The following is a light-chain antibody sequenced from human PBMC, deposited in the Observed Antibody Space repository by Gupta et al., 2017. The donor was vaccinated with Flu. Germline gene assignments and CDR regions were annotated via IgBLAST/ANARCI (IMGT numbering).Light chain of an antibody. V-gene: IGKV3-15*01. Sequence: GERATLSCRASQSVSSNLAWYQQKPGQAPRLLIYGASTRATGIPARFSGSGSGTEFTLTISSLQSEDFAVYYCQQYNNWKLTLGGGTKVEIK. CDR2: GAS. CDR1: QSVSSN. CDR3: QQYNNWKLT. J-gene: IGKJ4*01.